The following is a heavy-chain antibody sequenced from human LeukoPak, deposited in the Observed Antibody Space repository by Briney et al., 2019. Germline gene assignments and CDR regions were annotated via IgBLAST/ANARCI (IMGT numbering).Heavy chain of an antibody. J-gene: IGHJ5*02. V-gene: IGHV1-69*13. D-gene: IGHD3-9*01. CDR3: ARVGVLRYFEIDP. CDR1: GGTFSSYA. Sequence: GASVKVSCKASGGTFSSYAISWVRQAPGQGLEWMGGIIPIFGTANYAQKFQGRVTITADESTSTAYMELSSLRSEDTAVYYCARVGVLRYFEIDPWGQGTLVTVSS. CDR2: IIPIFGTA.